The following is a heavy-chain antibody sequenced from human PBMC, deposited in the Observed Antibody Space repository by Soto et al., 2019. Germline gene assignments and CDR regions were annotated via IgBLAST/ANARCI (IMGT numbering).Heavy chain of an antibody. CDR2: IWNDGSNK. V-gene: IGHV3-33*01. CDR1: RFTFSSYG. CDR3: ARSCFGVVNPATKDYYYGMDV. D-gene: IGHD3-3*01. J-gene: IGHJ6*02. Sequence: QVQLVESGGGVVQPGRSLRLSCAASRFTFSSYGMHWVRQAPGKGLEWVAFIWNDGSNKYYEDSVKGRFTISRDNSKNRLYLQMKCLRAEDMAVYYCARSCFGVVNPATKDYYYGMDVWGQGTTVTVSS.